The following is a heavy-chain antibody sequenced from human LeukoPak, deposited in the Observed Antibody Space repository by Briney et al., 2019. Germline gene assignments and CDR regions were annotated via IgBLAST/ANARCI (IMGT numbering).Heavy chain of an antibody. V-gene: IGHV1-69*13. CDR3: ARAAGSSWSYYYYYYGVDV. CDR2: IIPIFGTA. J-gene: IGHJ6*02. CDR1: GGTFSSYA. Sequence: SVKVSCKASGGTFSSYAISWVRQAPGQGLEWMGGIIPIFGTANYAQKFQGRVTITADESTSTAYMELSSLRSEDTAVYYCARAAGSSWSYYYYYYGVDVWGQGTTVTVSS. D-gene: IGHD6-13*01.